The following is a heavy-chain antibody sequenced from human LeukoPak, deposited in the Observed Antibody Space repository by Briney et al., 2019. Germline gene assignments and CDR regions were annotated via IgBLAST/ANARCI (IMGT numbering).Heavy chain of an antibody. CDR2: ISGSGGST. V-gene: IGHV3-23*01. D-gene: IGHD6-13*01. CDR1: GFTFISYA. CDR3: GVYSSSWHDY. J-gene: IGHJ4*02. Sequence: GGSLRLSCAASGFTFISYAMSWVRQAPGKGLAWVSVISGSGGSTNYADSVKGRFTISRDNSKNTLYLQMNTLRAEDTAVYYCGVYSSSWHDYWGQGTLVTVSS.